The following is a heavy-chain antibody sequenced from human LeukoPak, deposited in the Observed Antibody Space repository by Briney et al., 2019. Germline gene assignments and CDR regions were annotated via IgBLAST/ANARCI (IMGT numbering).Heavy chain of an antibody. CDR2: IYTSGST. CDR3: ARVLRGYSYGAEFDY. D-gene: IGHD5-18*01. CDR1: GGSISSGSYY. V-gene: IGHV4-61*02. J-gene: IGHJ4*02. Sequence: PSETLSLTCTVSGGSISSGSYYWSWFRQPAGKGLEWIGRIYTSGSTNYNPSLKSRVTISVDTSKNQFSLKLSSVTAADTAVYYCARVLRGYSYGAEFDYWGQGTLVTVSS.